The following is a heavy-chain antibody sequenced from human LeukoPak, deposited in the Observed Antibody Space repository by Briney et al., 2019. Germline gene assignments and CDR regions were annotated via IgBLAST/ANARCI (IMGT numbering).Heavy chain of an antibody. J-gene: IGHJ2*01. CDR2: INPSGGST. Sequence: GASVKVSCKASGHTFTSYYMHWVRQAPGQGLEWMGIINPSGGSTSYAQKLQGRVTMTRDTSTSTVYMELSSLRSEDTAVYYCARGGTRIAVAGNRAPFDLWGRGTLVTVSS. CDR1: GHTFTSYY. CDR3: ARGGTRIAVAGNRAPFDL. V-gene: IGHV1-46*01. D-gene: IGHD6-19*01.